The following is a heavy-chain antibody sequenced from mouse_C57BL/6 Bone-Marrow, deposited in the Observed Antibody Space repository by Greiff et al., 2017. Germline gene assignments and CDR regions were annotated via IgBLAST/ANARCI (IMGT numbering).Heavy chain of an antibody. V-gene: IGHV1-76*01. CDR1: GYTFTDYY. CDR2: IYPGSGNT. CDR3: AGGKSMDY. Sequence: VQLQPSGSELVRPGASVKLSCKASGYTFTDYYINWVKQRPGQGLEWIARIYPGSGNTYYNEKFKGKATLTAEKSSSTAYMQLSSLTSEDSAVYFCAGGKSMDYWGQGTSVTVAS. J-gene: IGHJ4*01.